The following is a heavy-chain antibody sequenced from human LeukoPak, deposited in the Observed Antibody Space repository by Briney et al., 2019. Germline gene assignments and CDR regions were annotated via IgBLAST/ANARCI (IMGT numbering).Heavy chain of an antibody. CDR3: ARAARGSYLFDY. CDR2: SNAGNGNT. J-gene: IGHJ4*02. D-gene: IGHD1-26*01. V-gene: IGHV1-3*02. Sequence: ASVKVSCKASGYTFTSYAMHWVRQAPGQRLEWMGWSNAGNGNTKYSQEFQGRVTITRDTSASTAYMELSSLRSEDMAVYYCARAARGSYLFDYWGQGTLVTVYS. CDR1: GYTFTSYA.